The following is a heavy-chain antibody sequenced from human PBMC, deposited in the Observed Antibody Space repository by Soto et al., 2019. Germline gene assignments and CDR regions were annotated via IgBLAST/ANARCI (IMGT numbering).Heavy chain of an antibody. CDR2: IYTSGST. D-gene: IGHD3-22*01. J-gene: IGHJ4*02. CDR1: GYSISSYY. V-gene: IGHV4-4*08. CDR3: ARPRYSFGTSGYYPFDN. Sequence: ETLSLTCTVSGYSISSYYCSWIRQPPGQGLEWIGCIYTSGSTNNNPSHKNRVTIAVDTSKNQFSLKLTSVTAADTAVYYCARPRYSFGTSGYYPFDNWGQGTLVTVSS.